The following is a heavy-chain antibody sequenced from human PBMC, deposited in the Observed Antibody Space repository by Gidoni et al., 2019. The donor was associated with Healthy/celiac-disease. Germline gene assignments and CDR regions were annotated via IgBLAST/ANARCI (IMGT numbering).Heavy chain of an antibody. CDR2: ISGSGGST. D-gene: IGHD2-2*01. J-gene: IGHJ4*02. CDR1: GCTFSSYA. Sequence: EVQLVESGGCLVQPGGSLRLSCAASGCTFSSYAMSWVRHAPGQGLEWVSAISGSGGSTYYADSVKGRFTISRDNSKNTLYLQMNSLRAEDTAVYYCAKGVVPAANLLDYWGQGTLVTVSS. CDR3: AKGVVPAANLLDY. V-gene: IGHV3-23*04.